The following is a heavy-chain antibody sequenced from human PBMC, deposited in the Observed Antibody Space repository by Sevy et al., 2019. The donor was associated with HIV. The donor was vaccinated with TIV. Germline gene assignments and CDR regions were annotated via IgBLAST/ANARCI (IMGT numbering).Heavy chain of an antibody. V-gene: IGHV3-48*03. CDR3: AGGVVIGTTFDY. Sequence: GGSLRLSCAASEFTFSSYEMNWVRQAPGKGLEWVSYISSSGSLIYYADSVKGRFTNSRDNAKNSLYLQMNSLRAEDTAVYYCAGGVVIGTTFDYWGQGTLVTVSS. CDR2: ISSSGSLI. CDR1: EFTFSSYE. D-gene: IGHD3-22*01. J-gene: IGHJ4*02.